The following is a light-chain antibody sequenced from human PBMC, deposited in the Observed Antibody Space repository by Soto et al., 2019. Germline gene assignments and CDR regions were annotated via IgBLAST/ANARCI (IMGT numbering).Light chain of an antibody. CDR2: EVT. V-gene: IGLV2-8*01. CDR1: SSDVGGYDY. J-gene: IGLJ1*01. CDR3: SSSGGSNIGYV. Sequence: QSALTQPPSASGSPGQSVTISCAGTSSDVGGYDYVSWYQQHPGKAPKLMISEVTKRPSGIPDRFSGSKSGNTASLTVSGLQAEDEADYYCSSSGGSNIGYVFGTGTKLTVL.